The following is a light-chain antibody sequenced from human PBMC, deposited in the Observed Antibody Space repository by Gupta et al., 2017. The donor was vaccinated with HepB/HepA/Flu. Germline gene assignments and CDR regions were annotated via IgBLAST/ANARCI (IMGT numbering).Light chain of an antibody. Sequence: AGLPQPPSVSKALRQTATLTCTGNSNNVGNQGAAWLQQHQGHPPKLLSYKNNNRPSGISERFSASRSGNTASLTITGLQPEDEADYYCSAWDSSLSAQVFGGGTKLTVL. V-gene: IGLV10-54*04. J-gene: IGLJ2*01. CDR1: SNNVGNQG. CDR2: KNN. CDR3: SAWDSSLSAQV.